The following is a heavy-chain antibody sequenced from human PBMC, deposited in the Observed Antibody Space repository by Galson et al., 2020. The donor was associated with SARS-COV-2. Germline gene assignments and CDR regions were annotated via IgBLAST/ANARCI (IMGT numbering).Heavy chain of an antibody. Sequence: GESLKISCAASGFTFNTYSMHWVRQAPGKGLEWVAMIAYDGTKEYYEDSVKGRFTISRDNSKNTLSLQMNSLRAEDTAVYYCARHDIATTIMGDYGMDVWGQGTTVTVSS. J-gene: IGHJ6*02. V-gene: IGHV3-30-3*01. CDR1: GFTFNTYS. CDR3: ARHDIATTIMGDYGMDV. D-gene: IGHD1-1*01. CDR2: IAYDGTKE.